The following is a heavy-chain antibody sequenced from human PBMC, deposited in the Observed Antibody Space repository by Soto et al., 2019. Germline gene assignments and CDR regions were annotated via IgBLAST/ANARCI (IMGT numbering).Heavy chain of an antibody. CDR2: INPNSGGT. CDR1: GYTFTGYY. CDR3: ARDAGAGYIAAHYYYYYYYMDV. D-gene: IGHD6-6*01. J-gene: IGHJ6*03. V-gene: IGHV1-2*04. Sequence: ASVKVSCKASGYTFTGYYMHWVRQAPGQGLEWMGWINPNSGGTNYAQKFQGWVTMTRDTSISTAYIELSRLGSDDTAVYYCARDAGAGYIAAHYYYYYYYMDVWGKGTTVTVSS.